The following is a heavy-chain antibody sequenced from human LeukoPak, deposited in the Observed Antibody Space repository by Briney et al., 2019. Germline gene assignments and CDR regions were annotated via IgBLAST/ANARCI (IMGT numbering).Heavy chain of an antibody. V-gene: IGHV3-66*02. D-gene: IGHD3-10*01. CDR1: GFTISSNY. CDR3: ARSKYYYGSHGCFAL. J-gene: IGHJ5*02. CDR2: IYSRGST. Sequence: GGSLRLSCAASGFTISSNYMSWVRQAPGKGLEWVSGIYSRGSTYYANSVKSRFTISRDNSKNTLYLQMNSLRAEDTAVYYCARSKYYYGSHGCFALWGQGTLVTVS.